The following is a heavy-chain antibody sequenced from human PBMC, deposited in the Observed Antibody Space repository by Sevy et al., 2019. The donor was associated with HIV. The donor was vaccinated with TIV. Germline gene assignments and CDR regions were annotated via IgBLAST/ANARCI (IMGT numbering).Heavy chain of an antibody. Sequence: SETLSPTCTVSGGSISSSSYCWGWIRQPPGKGLEWIGNIYYSGNTYYNSSLKSRVSISIDTSKNQFSLKLSSVTAADTAVYYCARLLYGDYVGYFDYWGQGTLVTVSS. D-gene: IGHD4-17*01. CDR2: IYYSGNT. CDR3: ARLLYGDYVGYFDY. CDR1: GGSISSSSYC. J-gene: IGHJ4*02. V-gene: IGHV4-39*01.